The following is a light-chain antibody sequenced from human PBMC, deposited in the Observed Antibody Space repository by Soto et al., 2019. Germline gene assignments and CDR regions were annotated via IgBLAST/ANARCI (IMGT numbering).Light chain of an antibody. CDR2: EVS. CDR1: NSDVGGYNY. Sequence: QSALTQPASVSGSPGQSITISCTGTNSDVGGYNYVSWYQQHPGKAPELMIYEVSHRPSGVSNRFSGSKSDNTASLTISGLQAEDEADYCCSSYTSISTLYVFGTGTKVTVL. J-gene: IGLJ1*01. CDR3: SSYTSISTLYV. V-gene: IGLV2-14*01.